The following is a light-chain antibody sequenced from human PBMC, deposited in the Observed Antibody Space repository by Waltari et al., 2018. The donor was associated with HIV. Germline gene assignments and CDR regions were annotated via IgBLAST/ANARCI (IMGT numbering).Light chain of an antibody. CDR2: GNT. Sequence: QSVLTQPPSVSGAPGQRVTISCTGSSPNIGAGYVVHWYQQLPGTAPKLLIYGNTNRPSGVSDRFSGSKSGTSASLAITGLQAEDEADYYCQSYDSRQSGFWVFGGGTTLTVL. J-gene: IGLJ3*02. V-gene: IGLV1-40*01. CDR1: SPNIGAGYV. CDR3: QSYDSRQSGFWV.